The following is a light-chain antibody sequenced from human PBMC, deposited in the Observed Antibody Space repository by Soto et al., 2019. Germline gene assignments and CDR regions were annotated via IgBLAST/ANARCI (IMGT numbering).Light chain of an antibody. CDR2: EVN. V-gene: IGLV2-14*01. CDR3: SSYTSSSTLVV. Sequence: QSVLTQSASVSGSPGQSITISCTGTSSDVGGYNFVSWYQQHPGKAPKLMIFEVNNRPSGVSTRFSGSKSGNTASLTTSGLQAEDEADYYCSSYTSSSTLVVFGGGTKVTVL. CDR1: SSDVGGYNF. J-gene: IGLJ2*01.